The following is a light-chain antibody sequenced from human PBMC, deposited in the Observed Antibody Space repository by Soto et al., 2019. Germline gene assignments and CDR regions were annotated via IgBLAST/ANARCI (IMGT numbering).Light chain of an antibody. CDR2: AAS. CDR1: QSITNY. CDR3: QQSSSTPST. J-gene: IGKJ2*02. V-gene: IGKV1-39*01. Sequence: DIQMTQSPSSLSASIGDRVTITCRASQSITNYLNWYQQKPGKAPKLLIYAASNLQSGVPSRFSGSGSGTDFTLTISSLQPEDFAAYYCQQSSSTPSTFGQGTRLEIK.